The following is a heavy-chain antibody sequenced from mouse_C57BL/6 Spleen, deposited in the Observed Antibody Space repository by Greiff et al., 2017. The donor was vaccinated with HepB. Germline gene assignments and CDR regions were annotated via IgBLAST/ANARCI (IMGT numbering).Heavy chain of an antibody. CDR2: IDPSDSYT. CDR1: GYTFTSYW. D-gene: IGHD2-4*01. Sequence: QVQLQQPGAELVRPGTSVKLSCKASGYTFTSYWMHWVKQRPGQGLEWIGVIDPSDSYTNYNQKFKGKATLTVDTSSSTAYMQLSSLTSEDSAVYYCALSSGLRSYYYAMDYWGQGTSVTVSS. J-gene: IGHJ4*01. V-gene: IGHV1-59*01. CDR3: ALSSGLRSYYYAMDY.